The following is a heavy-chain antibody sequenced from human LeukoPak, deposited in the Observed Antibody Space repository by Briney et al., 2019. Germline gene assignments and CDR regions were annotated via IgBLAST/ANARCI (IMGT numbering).Heavy chain of an antibody. D-gene: IGHD3-22*01. CDR1: GFTFSNYE. CDR3: ARGYYDSSGYSDAFDI. CDR2: ISSRGSAI. J-gene: IGHJ3*02. V-gene: IGHV3-48*03. Sequence: GGSLRLSCAASGFTFSNYEMNWVRQAPGKGLEWVSYISSRGSAIYYADSVKGQFTISRDNAKNSLYLQMNSLRAEDTAVYYCARGYYDSSGYSDAFDIWGQGTMVTVSS.